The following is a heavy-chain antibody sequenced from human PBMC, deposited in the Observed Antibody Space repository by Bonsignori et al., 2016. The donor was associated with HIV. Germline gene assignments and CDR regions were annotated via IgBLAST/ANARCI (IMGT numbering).Heavy chain of an antibody. CDR3: ARRVGEKYLARFDY. J-gene: IGHJ4*02. CDR2: ISGYNDNHGNI. V-gene: IGHV1-18*01. Sequence: WVRQAPGQGLEWLGWISGYNDNHGNINYAQNLQGRVIMTTDTSTSTAYMELRSLRSDDTAIYYCARRVGEKYLARFDYWGQGTLVTVSS. D-gene: IGHD2-15*01.